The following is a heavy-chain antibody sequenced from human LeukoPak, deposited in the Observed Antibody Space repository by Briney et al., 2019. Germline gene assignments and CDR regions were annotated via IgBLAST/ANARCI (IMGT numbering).Heavy chain of an antibody. V-gene: IGHV3-30*02. CDR2: VEHDGTK. Sequence: GGSLRLSCTTSGFTFNTHGMHWVRQAPGKGLEWVAFVEHDGTKKYLDSVKGRFTISRDNADSALYLQMNSLRAEDTAVYYCASAAGPFDNWGQGTLVTVSS. J-gene: IGHJ4*02. CDR1: GFTFNTHG. CDR3: ASAAGPFDN. D-gene: IGHD6-13*01.